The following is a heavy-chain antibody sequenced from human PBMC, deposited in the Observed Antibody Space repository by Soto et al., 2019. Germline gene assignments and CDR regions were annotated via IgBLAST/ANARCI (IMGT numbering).Heavy chain of an antibody. Sequence: SETLSLTCTVSSGSISSTIYSWDWIRQPPGKGLEWIGSIFYSGSTYYNTSLKSRVTISVDRSKNQFSLKLSSVTAADTAVYYCARDQRYYDSSGYSEWNWFDPWGQGTLVTVSS. CDR3: ARDQRYYDSSGYSEWNWFDP. CDR1: SGSISSTIYS. J-gene: IGHJ5*02. CDR2: IFYSGST. D-gene: IGHD3-22*01. V-gene: IGHV4-39*07.